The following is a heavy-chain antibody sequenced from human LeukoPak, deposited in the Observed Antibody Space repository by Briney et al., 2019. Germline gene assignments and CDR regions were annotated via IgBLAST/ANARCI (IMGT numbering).Heavy chain of an antibody. CDR3: ASGAFDY. CDR1: GFTFSSYG. D-gene: IGHD3-10*01. Sequence: GGSLRLSCAASGFTFSSYGMHWVRQAPGKGLEWVAFIRYDGSNKYYADSVKGRFTISRDNAKNSLYLQMNSLRVEDTAVYYCASGAFDYWGQGTLVTVSS. J-gene: IGHJ4*02. V-gene: IGHV3-30*02. CDR2: IRYDGSNK.